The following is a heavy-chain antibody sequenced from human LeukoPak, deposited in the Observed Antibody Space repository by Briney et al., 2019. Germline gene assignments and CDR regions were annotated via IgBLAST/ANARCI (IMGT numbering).Heavy chain of an antibody. V-gene: IGHV4-38-2*02. CDR2: IFHTGST. CDR3: ARADPRYYYGSGSYYGPRRVYFDY. D-gene: IGHD3-10*01. CDR1: GDSISSGNY. J-gene: IGHJ4*02. Sequence: SETLSLTCTVSGDSISSGNYWGWIRQPPGKGLEWIGSIFHTGSTYYNLSLKSRVTISVDTSKNQFSLKLISVTAADTAVYYCARADPRYYYGSGSYYGPRRVYFDYWGQGTLVTVSS.